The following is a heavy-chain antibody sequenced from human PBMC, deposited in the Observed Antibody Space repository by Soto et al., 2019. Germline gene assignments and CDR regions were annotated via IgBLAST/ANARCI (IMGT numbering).Heavy chain of an antibody. Sequence: AAVKCSCKASGYTFTGYYMHWVRQAPGQGLECMGWINPNSGGTNYAQKFQGWVTMTRDTSISTAYMELSRLRSDDTAVYYCAGDPVIAAAGHYCRYLGMDDWGQGTRVT. D-gene: IGHD6-13*01. CDR1: GYTFTGYY. CDR3: AGDPVIAAAGHYCRYLGMDD. V-gene: IGHV1-2*04. CDR2: INPNSGGT. J-gene: IGHJ6*02.